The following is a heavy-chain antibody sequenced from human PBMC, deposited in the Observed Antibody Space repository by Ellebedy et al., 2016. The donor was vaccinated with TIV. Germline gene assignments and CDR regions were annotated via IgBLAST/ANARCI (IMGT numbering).Heavy chain of an antibody. Sequence: GESLKISXAASGFTFRRTVMNWVRQAPGKGLEWVSSIGATGVNTYDADSVKGRFTISRDNSNNILYLQMNSLRAEDTAMYYCAKGKGTSDAFDSWGKGTMVTVS. CDR2: IGATGVNT. V-gene: IGHV3-23*01. J-gene: IGHJ3*01. CDR1: GFTFRRTV. D-gene: IGHD2-2*01. CDR3: AKGKGTSDAFDS.